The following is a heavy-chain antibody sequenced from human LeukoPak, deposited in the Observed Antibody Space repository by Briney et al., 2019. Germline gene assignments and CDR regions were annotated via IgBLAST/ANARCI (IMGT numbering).Heavy chain of an antibody. CDR1: GGSISSSSNYY. J-gene: IGHJ4*02. D-gene: IGHD5-12*01. CDR3: ARLERGYHYPKGFDS. CDR2: IYYTGTT. V-gene: IGHV4-39*01. Sequence: PSETLSLTCAVSGGSISSSSNYYWDWIRQSPGKGLEWVGSIYYTGTTYYNPSLNSRVTISVDSSKGQFSLKLTSMTAADTAVYYCARLERGYHYPKGFDSWGQGALVTVSS.